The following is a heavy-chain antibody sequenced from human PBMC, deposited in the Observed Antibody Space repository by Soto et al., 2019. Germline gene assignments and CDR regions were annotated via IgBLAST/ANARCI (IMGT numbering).Heavy chain of an antibody. D-gene: IGHD3-10*01. CDR3: ARVQSYYYGSGSDLGPFDY. CDR1: GFTVSSNY. CDR2: IYSGGST. J-gene: IGHJ4*02. V-gene: IGHV3-53*04. Sequence: EVQLVESGGGLVQPGGSLRLSCAASGFTVSSNYMSWVRQAPGKGLEWVSVIYSGGSTYYADSVKGRFTISRHNSKNTLYLQMNSLRAENTAVYYCARVQSYYYGSGSDLGPFDYWGQRTLVTVSS.